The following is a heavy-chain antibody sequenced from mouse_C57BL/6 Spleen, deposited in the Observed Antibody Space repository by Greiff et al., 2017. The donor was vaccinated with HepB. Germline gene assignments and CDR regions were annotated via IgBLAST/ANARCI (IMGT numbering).Heavy chain of an antibody. CDR1: GFSLTSYA. J-gene: IGHJ3*01. D-gene: IGHD2-2*01. Sequence: VMLVESGPGLVAPSQSLSITCTVSGFSLTSYAISWVRQPPGKGLEWLGVIWTGGGTNYNSALKSRQSISKDNSKSQVFLKMNSLQTDDTARYYCARILYSGYVGSYWGQGSLVSLSA. V-gene: IGHV2-9-1*01. CDR3: ARILYSGYVGSY. CDR2: IWTGGGT.